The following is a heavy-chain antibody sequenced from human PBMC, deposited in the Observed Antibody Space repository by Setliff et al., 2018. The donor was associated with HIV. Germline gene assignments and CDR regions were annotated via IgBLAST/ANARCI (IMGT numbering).Heavy chain of an antibody. CDR3: ARGRITGTINF. CDR2: IIPIFGTT. J-gene: IGHJ4*02. D-gene: IGHD1-7*01. V-gene: IGHV1-69*13. Sequence: SVKVSCKASGGTLTTYGISWVRQAPGQGLEWMGQIIPIFGTTNYAQKFQGRVTITADESTSTAYMELSSLRSEDTAVYYCARGRITGTINFWGQGTLVTV. CDR1: GGTLTTYG.